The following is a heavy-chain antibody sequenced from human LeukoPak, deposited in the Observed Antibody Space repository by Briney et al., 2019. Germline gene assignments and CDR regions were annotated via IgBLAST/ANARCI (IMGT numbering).Heavy chain of an antibody. CDR1: GGSISSGDYY. D-gene: IGHD6-19*01. V-gene: IGHV4-30-4*08. CDR3: ACETSSGWSQSVHY. J-gene: IGHJ4*02. Sequence: SQTLSLTCTVSGGSISSGDYYWSWIRQPPGKGLEWIGYIYYSGSTYYDPSLKRRVTISVDTSKNQFSLKLSSVTAADTAVYYCACETSSGWSQSVHYWGQGTLVTVSS. CDR2: IYYSGST.